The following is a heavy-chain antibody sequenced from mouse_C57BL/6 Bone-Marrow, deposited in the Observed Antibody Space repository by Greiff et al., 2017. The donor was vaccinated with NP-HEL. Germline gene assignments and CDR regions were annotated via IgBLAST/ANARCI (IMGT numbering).Heavy chain of an antibody. Sequence: VQGVESGPGLVAPSQSLSITCTVSGFSLTSYGVDWVRQSPGKGLEWLGVIWGVGSTNYNSALKSRLSISKDNSKSQVFLKMNSLQTDDTAMYYCASDQGATIVTSGDYWGQGTTLTVSS. D-gene: IGHD2-5*01. CDR2: IWGVGST. J-gene: IGHJ2*01. CDR1: GFSLTSYG. V-gene: IGHV2-6*01. CDR3: ASDQGATIVTSGDY.